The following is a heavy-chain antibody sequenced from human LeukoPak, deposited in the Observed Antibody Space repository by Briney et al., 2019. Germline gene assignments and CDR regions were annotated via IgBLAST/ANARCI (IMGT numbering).Heavy chain of an antibody. V-gene: IGHV4-59*08. CDR2: IYYSGST. Sequence: SETLSLTCTVSGGSISSYYWSWIRHPPGKGLEWIGYIYYSGSTNYNPSLKSRVTISVDTSKNQFPLKLSSVTAADTAVYYCARGGGSSGWFNWFDPWGQGTLVTVSS. CDR1: GGSISSYY. D-gene: IGHD6-19*01. CDR3: ARGGGSSGWFNWFDP. J-gene: IGHJ5*02.